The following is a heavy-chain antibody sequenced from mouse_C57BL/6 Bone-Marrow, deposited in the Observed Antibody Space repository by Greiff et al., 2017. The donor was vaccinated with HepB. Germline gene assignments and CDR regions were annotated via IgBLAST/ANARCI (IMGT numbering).Heavy chain of an antibody. D-gene: IGHD3-2*02. V-gene: IGHV1-52*01. CDR2: IDPSDSET. J-gene: IGHJ3*01. Sequence: QVQLKQPGAELVRPGSSVKLSCKASGYTFTSYWMHWVKQRPIQGLEWIGNIDPSDSETHYNQKFKDKATLTVDKSSSTAYMQLSSLTSEDSAVYYCAIDSSGYWFAYWGQGTLVTVSA. CDR3: AIDSSGYWFAY. CDR1: GYTFTSYW.